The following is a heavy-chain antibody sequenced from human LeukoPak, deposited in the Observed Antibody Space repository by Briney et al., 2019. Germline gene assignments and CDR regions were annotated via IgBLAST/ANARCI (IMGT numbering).Heavy chain of an antibody. CDR2: IYYSGST. D-gene: IGHD6-6*01. CDR1: GGSISSNY. Sequence: PSETLSLTCTVSGGSISSNYWSWIRQPPGKGLEWIGYIYYSGSTNYNPSPKSRVTISVDTSKNQFSLKLSSVTAADTAVYYCARVDRDSSSFDYWGQGTLVTVSS. J-gene: IGHJ4*02. CDR3: ARVDRDSSSFDY. V-gene: IGHV4-59*01.